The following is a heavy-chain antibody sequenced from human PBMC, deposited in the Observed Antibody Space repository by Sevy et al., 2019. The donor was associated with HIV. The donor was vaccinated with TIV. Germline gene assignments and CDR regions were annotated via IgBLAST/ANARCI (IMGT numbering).Heavy chain of an antibody. J-gene: IGHJ6*02. Sequence: ASVKVSCKVSGYTLTELSMHWVRQAPGKGLEWMGGFDPEDGETIYAQKFLGRVTMTEDTSTDTAYMELSSLRSEDTAVYYCAILAGTTPHYYYGMDVWGQGTTVTVSS. D-gene: IGHD1-7*01. CDR1: GYTLTELS. CDR2: FDPEDGET. CDR3: AILAGTTPHYYYGMDV. V-gene: IGHV1-24*01.